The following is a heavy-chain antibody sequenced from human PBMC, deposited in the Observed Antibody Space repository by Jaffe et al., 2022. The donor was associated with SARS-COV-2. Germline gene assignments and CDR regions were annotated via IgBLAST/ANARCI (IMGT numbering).Heavy chain of an antibody. CDR1: GFTFSDYY. Sequence: QVQLVESGGGLVKPGGSLRLSCAASGFTFSDYYMSWIRQAPGKGLEWVSYTGTSGSTIYYADSVKGRFTISRDNAKNSLHLQMNSLRAEDTAMYYCTRDRRYSSGWDAFDIWGQGTMVTVSS. D-gene: IGHD6-19*01. CDR2: TGTSGSTI. V-gene: IGHV3-11*01. J-gene: IGHJ3*02. CDR3: TRDRRYSSGWDAFDI.